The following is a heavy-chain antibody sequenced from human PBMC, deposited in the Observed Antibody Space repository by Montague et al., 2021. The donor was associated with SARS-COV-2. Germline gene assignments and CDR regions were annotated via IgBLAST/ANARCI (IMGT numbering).Heavy chain of an antibody. CDR3: AREAKAVSGRLDS. D-gene: IGHD6-19*01. Sequence: SETLSLTCTVSSDSFSSSDWWSWVRQPPGKGLDWIGEISHGGTTNYKSSLKSRVTMSIDKSKNQFSLKLTSVTAADTAVYYCAREAKAVSGRLDSWGQGTLVTVSS. V-gene: IGHV4-4*02. J-gene: IGHJ4*02. CDR1: SDSFSSSDW. CDR2: ISHGGTT.